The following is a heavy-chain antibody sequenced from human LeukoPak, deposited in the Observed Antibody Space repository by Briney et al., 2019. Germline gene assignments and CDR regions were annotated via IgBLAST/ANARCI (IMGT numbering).Heavy chain of an antibody. J-gene: IGHJ4*02. Sequence: GGSLRLSCAASGFTFSRYNMNWVRQAPGEGLEWVSSISSSSSNIYYADSVKGRFTISRDNAKSSLYLQMNSLRAEDTAVYYCARVDRWDLRGAWGQGTLVIVSS. CDR1: GFTFSRYN. CDR2: ISSSSSNI. CDR3: ARVDRWDLRGA. D-gene: IGHD1-26*01. V-gene: IGHV3-21*01.